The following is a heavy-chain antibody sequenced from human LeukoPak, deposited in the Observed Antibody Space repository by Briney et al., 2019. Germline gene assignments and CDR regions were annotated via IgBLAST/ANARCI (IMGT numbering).Heavy chain of an antibody. D-gene: IGHD3-3*01. Sequence: PGGSLRLSCAASGFTVSSNYMSWVRQAPGKGLERVSVIYSGGSTYYADSVKGRFTISRDNSKNTLYLQTNSLRAEDTAVYYCASGFTIFGVVAHFDYWGQGTLVTVSS. CDR2: IYSGGST. CDR3: ASGFTIFGVVAHFDY. J-gene: IGHJ4*02. V-gene: IGHV3-53*01. CDR1: GFTVSSNY.